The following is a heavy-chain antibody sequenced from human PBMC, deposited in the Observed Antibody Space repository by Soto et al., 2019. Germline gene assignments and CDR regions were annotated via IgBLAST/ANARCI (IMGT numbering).Heavy chain of an antibody. CDR2: ISGSGGST. CDR3: ASRTSGWYFDY. J-gene: IGHJ4*02. V-gene: IGHV3-23*01. D-gene: IGHD6-19*01. CDR1: GFTFSSYA. Sequence: EVQLLESGGGLVQPGGSLRLSCTASGFTFSSYAMNWVRQAPGKGLEWVSVISGSGGSTYYADSAKGRFTISRDNSKNTRYLQMNSLRAEDTAVYYCASRTSGWYFDYWGQGTLVTVSS.